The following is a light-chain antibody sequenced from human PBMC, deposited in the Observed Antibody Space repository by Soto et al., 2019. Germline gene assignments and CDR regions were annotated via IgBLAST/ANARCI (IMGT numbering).Light chain of an antibody. CDR2: DAS. J-gene: IGKJ1*01. V-gene: IGKV1-5*01. Sequence: DIQMTQSPSTLSASVRDRVTITCRASQSISSWLAWYQQKPGKAPKLLIYDASSLESGVPSKFSGTGSGTEFTLTISSLQPEDFRTYYFQHYNSYKCSFDQRTKVEIK. CDR1: QSISSW. CDR3: QHYNSYKCS.